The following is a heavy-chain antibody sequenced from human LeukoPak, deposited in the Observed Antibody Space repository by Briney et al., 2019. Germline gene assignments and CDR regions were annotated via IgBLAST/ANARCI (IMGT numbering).Heavy chain of an antibody. D-gene: IGHD1-7*01. V-gene: IGHV3-33*01. Sequence: PGGSLRLSCAASGFSFSTFVMHWVRQAPGKGLEWVAVTRPDGSHISYVDPVKSRFTISRDNSNNMLYLQMNSLRAEDTALYYCLREVDWKYAFDYWGRGTLVTVSS. J-gene: IGHJ4*02. CDR3: LREVDWKYAFDY. CDR2: TRPDGSHI. CDR1: GFSFSTFV.